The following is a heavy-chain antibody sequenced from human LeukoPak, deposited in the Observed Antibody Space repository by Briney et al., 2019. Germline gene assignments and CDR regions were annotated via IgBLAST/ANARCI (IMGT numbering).Heavy chain of an antibody. CDR1: GDSIISYY. CDR3: ARVITYGSGSYLD. Sequence: SETLSLTCTVSGDSIISYYWSWIRQPAGKGLEWTGRIHASGDTNYNPSLKSRVTISVDTSKNQFSLKLSSVTAADTAVYYCARVITYGSGSYLDWGQGTLVTVSS. J-gene: IGHJ4*02. V-gene: IGHV4-4*07. CDR2: IHASGDT. D-gene: IGHD3-10*01.